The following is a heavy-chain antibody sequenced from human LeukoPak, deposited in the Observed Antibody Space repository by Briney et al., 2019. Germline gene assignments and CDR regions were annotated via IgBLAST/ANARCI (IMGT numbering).Heavy chain of an antibody. V-gene: IGHV1-8*01. CDR3: SRCPRFDP. CDR1: GYSFNIYE. Sequence: AASVKVSCKTSGYSFNIYEINWVRQATGQGLEWMGWVNPNSGDTDYAQKFQGRLTMTRNTSISTAYMELSGLRLEDTAVYYCSRCPRFDPWGQRTQVTVSS. J-gene: IGHJ5*02. CDR2: VNPNSGDT.